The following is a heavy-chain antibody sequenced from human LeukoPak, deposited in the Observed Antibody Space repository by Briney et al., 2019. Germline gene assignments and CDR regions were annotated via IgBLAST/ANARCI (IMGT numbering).Heavy chain of an antibody. CDR1: GFTVSSNY. J-gene: IGHJ4*02. CDR3: ARGAGYNYPYYFDY. CDR2: IYGGGNI. Sequence: GGSLRLSCAASGFTVSSNYMNWVRQAPGKGLEWVSVIYGGGNIYYADSVKGRFTISRDNSKNTLYLQMNSLRAEDAAVYYCARGAGYNYPYYFDYWGQGTLVTVSS. D-gene: IGHD5-24*01. V-gene: IGHV3-53*01.